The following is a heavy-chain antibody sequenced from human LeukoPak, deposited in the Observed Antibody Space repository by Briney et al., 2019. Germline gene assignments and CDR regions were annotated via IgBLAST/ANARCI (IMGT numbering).Heavy chain of an antibody. D-gene: IGHD3-22*01. V-gene: IGHV3-21*01. CDR1: GFTFSSYS. Sequence: GSLRLSCAASGFTFSSYSMNWVRQAPGKGLEWVSSISSSSSYIYYADSVKGRFTISGDNAKNSLYLQMNSLRAEDTAVYYCARDGDYYDSRGDAFDIWGQGAMVTVAS. J-gene: IGHJ3*02. CDR3: ARDGDYYDSRGDAFDI. CDR2: ISSSSSYI.